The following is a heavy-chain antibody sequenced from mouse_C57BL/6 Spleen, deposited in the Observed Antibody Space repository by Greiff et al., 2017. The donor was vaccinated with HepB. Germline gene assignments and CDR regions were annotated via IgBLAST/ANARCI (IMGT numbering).Heavy chain of an antibody. CDR1: GFNIKDYY. Sequence: EVKLLESGAELVKPGASVKLSCTASGFNIKDYYMHWVKQRTEQGLEWIGRIDPDDGETKYAPKFQGKATITADTSSNTAYLQLSSLTSADTAVYYCAREDSNYAWFAYWGQGTLVTVSA. J-gene: IGHJ3*01. CDR3: AREDSNYAWFAY. CDR2: IDPDDGET. V-gene: IGHV14-2*01. D-gene: IGHD2-5*01.